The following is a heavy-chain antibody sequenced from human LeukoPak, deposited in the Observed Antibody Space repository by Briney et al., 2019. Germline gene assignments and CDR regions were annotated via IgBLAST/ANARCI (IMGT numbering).Heavy chain of an antibody. CDR1: GGSISSSSYY. V-gene: IGHV4-39*07. CDR3: ARVLDSSGYYYGFDP. CDR2: INHSGST. J-gene: IGHJ5*02. Sequence: PSETLSLTCTVSGGSISSSSYYWGWIRQPPGKGLEWIGEINHSGSTNYNPSLKSRVTISVDTSKNQFSLKLSSVTAADTAVYYCARVLDSSGYYYGFDPWGQGTLVTVSS. D-gene: IGHD3-22*01.